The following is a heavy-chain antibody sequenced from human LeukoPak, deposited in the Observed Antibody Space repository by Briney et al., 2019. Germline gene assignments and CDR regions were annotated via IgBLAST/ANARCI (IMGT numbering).Heavy chain of an antibody. J-gene: IGHJ4*02. D-gene: IGHD3-16*02. Sequence: GGSLRLSCAASGFTFSVYYMSWIRQAPGKGLEWVANIKQGGSEKYYVDSVKGRFTISRDNAKNSLYLQMNSLRAEDTAVYYCAGADYDYVWGSYRQYYFDYWGQGTLVTVSS. CDR1: GFTFSVYY. CDR3: AGADYDYVWGSYRQYYFDY. CDR2: IKQGGSEK. V-gene: IGHV3-7*01.